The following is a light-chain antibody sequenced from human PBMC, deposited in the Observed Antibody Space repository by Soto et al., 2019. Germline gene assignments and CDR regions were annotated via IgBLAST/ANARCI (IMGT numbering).Light chain of an antibody. J-gene: IGKJ1*01. Sequence: EIVMTQSPATLSVSPGERATLSCRASQSISSYLAWYQQKPGQAPSLLIYCASTRAADIPARFSGGGSGTEFTLTINSLQSEDVAVYYCHQVNDWPRGTFGQGTKVEVK. CDR3: HQVNDWPRGT. V-gene: IGKV3-15*01. CDR1: QSISSY. CDR2: CAS.